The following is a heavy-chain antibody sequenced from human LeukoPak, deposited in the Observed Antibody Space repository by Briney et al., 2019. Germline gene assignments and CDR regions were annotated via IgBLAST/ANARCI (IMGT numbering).Heavy chain of an antibody. CDR1: GFPFDVYW. CDR3: AKEKTVAGWYFDL. Sequence: GGSLRLSCVASGFPFDVYWMSWVRQGPGKGLEWVANIKSDGSEEYYADSVKGRLTVSRDNAKNSLFLQMNRMRVEDTAVYYCAKEKTVAGWYFDLWGRGTLVTVSS. V-gene: IGHV3-7*01. CDR2: IKSDGSEE. D-gene: IGHD6-19*01. J-gene: IGHJ2*01.